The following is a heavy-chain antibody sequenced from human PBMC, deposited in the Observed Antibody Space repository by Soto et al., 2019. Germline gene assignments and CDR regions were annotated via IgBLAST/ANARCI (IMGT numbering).Heavy chain of an antibody. V-gene: IGHV4-59*11. J-gene: IGHJ4*02. CDR1: GGSINNHY. D-gene: IGHD2-8*01. Sequence: QVQLRESGPGLVKPSETLSLTCTASGGSINNHYCSWTRHPAGKGLEWVGYSYYSGTTTYNPSRKGRATISVDTSTNQFSLNLTSLTAADTATYYCARANWYCEYWGQGTLVTVSS. CDR3: ARANWYCEY. CDR2: SYYSGTT.